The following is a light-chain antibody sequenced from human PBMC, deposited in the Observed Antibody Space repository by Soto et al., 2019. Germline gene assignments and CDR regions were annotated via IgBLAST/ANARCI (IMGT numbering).Light chain of an antibody. V-gene: IGLV2-11*01. CDR1: SSDVGGFNF. Sequence: QSALTQPRSVSGSPGQSVTISCTGTSSDVGGFNFVSWYQQYPGKAPKLMIFGVSERPSGVPDRFSGSKSGNTASLTISGLQTDDEADYYCCSYSGSHTSWVFGGGTQLTVL. J-gene: IGLJ3*02. CDR3: CSYSGSHTSWV. CDR2: GVS.